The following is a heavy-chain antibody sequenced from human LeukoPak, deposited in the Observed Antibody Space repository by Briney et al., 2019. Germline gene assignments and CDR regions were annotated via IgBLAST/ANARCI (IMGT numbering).Heavy chain of an antibody. CDR1: GFTFSSYW. J-gene: IGHJ5*02. D-gene: IGHD1-7*01. V-gene: IGHV3-7*05. Sequence: GGSLRPSCAASGFTFSSYWMSWVRQAPGKGLEWVANIKPEGSEKYYVDSVMGRFTISRDNAQNSLYLQMNSLRAEDTAVYYCARDINYINWFDPRGQGALVSVST. CDR2: IKPEGSEK. CDR3: ARDINYINWFDP.